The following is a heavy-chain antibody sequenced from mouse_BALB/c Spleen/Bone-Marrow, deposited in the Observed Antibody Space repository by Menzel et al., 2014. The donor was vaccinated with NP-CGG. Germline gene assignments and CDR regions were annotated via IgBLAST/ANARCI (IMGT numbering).Heavy chain of an antibody. D-gene: IGHD2-3*01. V-gene: IGHV7-3*02. CDR2: IRNKANVYST. CDR3: VREEDGYYVGFAY. CDR1: GFIFTDYY. Sequence: DVKLVESGGGLVQPGGSLRLSCAPSGFIFTDYYMSWVRQPPGKALEWLGFIRNKANVYSTEYSASVKGRFTISRDNSQSILYLQMNTLRAEDSATYYCVREEDGYYVGFAYWGQGTLVTVSA. J-gene: IGHJ3*01.